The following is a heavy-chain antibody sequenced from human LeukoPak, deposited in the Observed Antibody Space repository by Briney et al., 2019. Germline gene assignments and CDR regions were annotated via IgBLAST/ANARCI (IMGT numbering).Heavy chain of an antibody. CDR2: ISAYNGNT. J-gene: IGHJ3*02. CDR1: GYTFTSYG. V-gene: IGHV1-18*01. D-gene: IGHD3-16*01. Sequence: ASVKVSCKASGYTFTSYGISWVRQAPGQGLEGRGWISAYNGNTNHAQKLQGRVTMTTDTTTSTAYMELRSLRSDDTAVYYCARDGWGTMTTSETAFDIWGQGTMVTVSS. CDR3: ARDGWGTMTTSETAFDI.